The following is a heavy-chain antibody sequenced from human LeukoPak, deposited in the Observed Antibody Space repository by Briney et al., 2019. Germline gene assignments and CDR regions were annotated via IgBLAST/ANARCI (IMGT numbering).Heavy chain of an antibody. CDR2: FYTSGST. V-gene: IGHV4-61*02. CDR1: GGSISSGLYS. D-gene: IGHD6-19*01. J-gene: IGHJ4*02. Sequence: PSQTLSLTCTVSGGSISSGLYSWSWIRQPAGKGLEWIGRFYTSGSTNSNPSLKSRVSISADTSKNQFSLNLRSVTVADTAVYYCARGWYSGGWTEFDTWGQGTLVTVSS. CDR3: ARGWYSGGWTEFDT.